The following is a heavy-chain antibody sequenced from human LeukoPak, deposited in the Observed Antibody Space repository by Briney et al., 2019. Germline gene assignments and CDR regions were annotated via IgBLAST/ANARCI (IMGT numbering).Heavy chain of an antibody. CDR1: GFTFSIYS. CDR2: ISKNSDDI. Sequence: GGSLRLSCVASGFTFSIYSMNWVRQAPGKGLDWVSYISKNSDDIYNADSVRGRFTISRDNAKNSLYLQMNSLRAEDTAVYYCARVRPGYYCDYWGQGILVTVSS. CDR3: ARVRPGYYCDY. J-gene: IGHJ4*02. V-gene: IGHV3-21*05.